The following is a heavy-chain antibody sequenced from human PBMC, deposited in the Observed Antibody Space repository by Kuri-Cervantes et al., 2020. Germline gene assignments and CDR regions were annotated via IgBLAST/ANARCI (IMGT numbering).Heavy chain of an antibody. CDR2: INHSGST. V-gene: IGHV4-34*01. Sequence: GSLRLSCAVYGGSFSGYYWSWIRQPPGKGLEWIGEINHSGSTNYNPSLKSRVTISVDTSKNQFSLKLSSVTAADTAVYFCARATRGGTGYYYMFDSWGQGTLVTVSS. D-gene: IGHD3-9*01. J-gene: IGHJ4*02. CDR1: GGSFSGYY. CDR3: ARATRGGTGYYYMFDS.